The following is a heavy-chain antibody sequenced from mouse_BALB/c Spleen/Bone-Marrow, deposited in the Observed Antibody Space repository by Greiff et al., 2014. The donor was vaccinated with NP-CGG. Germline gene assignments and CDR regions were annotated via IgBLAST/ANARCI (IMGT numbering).Heavy chain of an antibody. J-gene: IGHJ2*01. V-gene: IGHV1-69*02. CDR2: IYPSDSYT. CDR1: GYTFTSYW. CDR3: TRSGGYYFDY. Sequence: VKLMESGAELVRPGASVKLSCKASGYTFTSYWINWVKQRPGQGLEWIGNIYPSDSYTNYNQKFKDKATLTVDKSSSTAYMQLSSPTSEDSAVYYCTRSGGYYFDYWGQGTTPTVPS.